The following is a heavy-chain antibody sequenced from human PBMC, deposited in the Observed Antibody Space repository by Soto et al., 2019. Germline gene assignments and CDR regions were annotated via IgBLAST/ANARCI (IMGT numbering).Heavy chain of an antibody. D-gene: IGHD5-18*01. V-gene: IGHV4-34*01. J-gene: IGHJ6*02. CDR3: ARGSYGYHYYYYGMDV. Sequence: SETLSLTCAVYGGSFSGYYWSWIRQPPVKGLEWIGEINHSGSTNYNPSLKSRVTISVDTSKNQFSLKLSSVTAADTAVYYCARGSYGYHYYYYGMDVWGQGTTVTVSS. CDR2: INHSGST. CDR1: GGSFSGYY.